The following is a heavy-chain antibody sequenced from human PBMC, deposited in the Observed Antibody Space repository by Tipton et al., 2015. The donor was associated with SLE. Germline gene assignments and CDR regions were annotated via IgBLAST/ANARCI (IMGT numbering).Heavy chain of an antibody. CDR3: AGALDTTMGPFDY. V-gene: IGHV4-61*02. Sequence: TLSLTCTVSGDSFSSGSSSWNWVRQPAGKGLEWIGLIYNSGITNYNPSLQSRVTLSVDTSKNQFSLMLSSVTAADTALYYCAGALDTTMGPFDYWGQGTLVTVSS. J-gene: IGHJ4*02. CDR2: IYNSGIT. CDR1: GDSFSSGSSS. D-gene: IGHD5-18*01.